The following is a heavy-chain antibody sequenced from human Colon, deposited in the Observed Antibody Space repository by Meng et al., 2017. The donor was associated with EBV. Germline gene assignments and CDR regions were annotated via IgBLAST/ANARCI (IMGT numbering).Heavy chain of an antibody. D-gene: IGHD3-3*02. V-gene: IGHV4-39*07. CDR2: IYYRGST. CDR3: VISSHN. J-gene: IGHJ4*02. Sequence: QLHLKEAGPGLVKPSETLSLTCNISGGSSTSTSSYWGWVRQPPGKGLEWIGSIYYRGSTNYNPSLKSRISMSVDMSKNQFSLKVNSVTAADTAIYYCVISSHNWGQGTLVTVSS. CDR1: GGSSTSTSSY.